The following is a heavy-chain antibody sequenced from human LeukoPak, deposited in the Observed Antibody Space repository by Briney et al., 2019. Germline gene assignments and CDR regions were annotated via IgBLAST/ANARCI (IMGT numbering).Heavy chain of an antibody. CDR2: ITGSGGRT. CDR1: GFTFSSSA. V-gene: IGHV3-23*01. D-gene: IGHD1-26*01. J-gene: IGHJ4*02. Sequence: KPGGSLRLSCAASGFTFSSSAMSWVRQAPGKGLEWVSGITGSGGRTWYADSVKGRFTISRDNSKNTLYLQMNSLRAEDTALYYCAKDLWSLDYWGQGTLVTVSS. CDR3: AKDLWSLDY.